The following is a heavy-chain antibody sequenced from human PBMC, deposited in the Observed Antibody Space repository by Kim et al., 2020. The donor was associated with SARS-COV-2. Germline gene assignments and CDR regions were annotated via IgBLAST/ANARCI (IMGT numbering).Heavy chain of an antibody. V-gene: IGHV3-30*04. CDR3: ARDQAYYDFWSGSRKFDY. D-gene: IGHD3-3*01. J-gene: IGHJ4*02. CDR2: ISYDGSNK. Sequence: GGSLRLSCAASGFTFSSYAMHWVRQAPGKGLEWVAVISYDGSNKYYADSVKGRFTISRDNSKNTLYLQMNSLRAEDTAVYYCARDQAYYDFWSGSRKFDYWGQGTLVTVSS. CDR1: GFTFSSYA.